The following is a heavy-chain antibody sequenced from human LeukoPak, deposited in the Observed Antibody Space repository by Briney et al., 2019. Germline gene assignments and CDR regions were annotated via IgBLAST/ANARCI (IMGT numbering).Heavy chain of an antibody. CDR3: ARDYVDDIPMIKDY. Sequence: GASVKVSCKASGYTFTSNYIHWVRQAPGQGLEWMGMIYPRDGSTSYAQKFQGRVTMTRDTSTSTVYMELSSLRSEDTAVYYCARDYVDDIPMIKDYWGQGTLVTVSS. CDR2: IYPRDGST. V-gene: IGHV1-46*01. CDR1: GYTFTSNY. D-gene: IGHD2-8*01. J-gene: IGHJ4*02.